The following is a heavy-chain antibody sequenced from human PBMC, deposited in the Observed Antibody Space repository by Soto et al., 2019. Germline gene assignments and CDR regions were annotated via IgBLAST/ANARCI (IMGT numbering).Heavy chain of an antibody. D-gene: IGHD2-15*01. J-gene: IGHJ6*02. CDR1: GFTFSSYS. CDR3: ARDRDTVVVAATPVYYYYYGMDV. CDR2: ISSSSSTI. V-gene: IGHV3-48*02. Sequence: GGSLRLSCAASGFTFSSYSMNWVRQAPGKGLEWVSYISSSSSTIYYADSVKGRFTISRDNAKNSLYLQMNSLRDEDTAVYYCARDRDTVVVAATPVYYYYYGMDVWGQGTTVTVSS.